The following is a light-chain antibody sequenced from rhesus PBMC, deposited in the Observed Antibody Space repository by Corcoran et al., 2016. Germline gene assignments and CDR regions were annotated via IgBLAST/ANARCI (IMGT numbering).Light chain of an antibody. V-gene: IGKV1-74*01. CDR2: KAS. Sequence: DIQTTQSPSSLSASVGDRVTITCRASENVNNYLNWYQQKPGKAPKLLIYKASTLQSGVPSRFSGRGSGTDYTFTISSLQPEDVATLYYQTGYDTPLTFGPGTKLNIK. J-gene: IGKJ3*01. CDR3: QTGYDTPLT. CDR1: ENVNNY.